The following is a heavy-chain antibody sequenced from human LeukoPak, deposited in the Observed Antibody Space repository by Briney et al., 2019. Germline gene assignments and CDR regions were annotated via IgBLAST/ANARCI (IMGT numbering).Heavy chain of an antibody. CDR3: ATTEGYYDSSGYNYGMDV. V-gene: IGHV3-21*01. D-gene: IGHD3-22*01. J-gene: IGHJ6*02. CDR2: ISSNSSYI. Sequence: GGSLRLSCAASGFTFSSYSMNWVRQAPGKGLEWVSSISSNSSYIYYADSVKGRFTISRDNAKNSLYLQMNSLRAEDTAVYYCATTEGYYDSSGYNYGMDVWGQGTTVTVSS. CDR1: GFTFSSYS.